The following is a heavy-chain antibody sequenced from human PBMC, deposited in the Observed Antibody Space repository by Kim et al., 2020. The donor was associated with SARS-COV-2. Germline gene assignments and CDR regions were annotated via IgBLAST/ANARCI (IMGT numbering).Heavy chain of an antibody. CDR1: GFTFSSNR. V-gene: IGHV3-7*01. Sequence: GVSLRLSCAASGFTFSSNRMSWVRQAPGKGLEWVANIKQDGSEKNYVDSVKGRFTISRDNAKNSLYLQMNSLRVEDTAVYYCARYRYLAPWGQGTLVTVS. CDR3: ARYRYLAP. D-gene: IGHD3-9*01. CDR2: IKQDGSEK. J-gene: IGHJ5*02.